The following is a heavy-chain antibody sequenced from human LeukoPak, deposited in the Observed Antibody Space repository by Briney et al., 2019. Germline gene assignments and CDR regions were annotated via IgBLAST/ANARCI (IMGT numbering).Heavy chain of an antibody. D-gene: IGHD3-22*01. V-gene: IGHV1-2*02. CDR3: ASQGYDSSGYHFDY. Sequence: ASVKVSCKASGYTFTGYYMHWVRQAPGQGLEWMGWINPNSGGTNYAQKFQGRVTMTRDTSISTAYMELSSLRSEDTAVYYCASQGYDSSGYHFDYWGQGTLVTVSS. CDR1: GYTFTGYY. CDR2: INPNSGGT. J-gene: IGHJ4*02.